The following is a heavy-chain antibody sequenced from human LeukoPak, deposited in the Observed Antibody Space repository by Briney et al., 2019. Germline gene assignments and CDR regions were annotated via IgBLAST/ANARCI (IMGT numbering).Heavy chain of an antibody. CDR1: GYTFTGYY. J-gene: IGHJ4*02. CDR2: INGNSGGR. CDR3: TRNRAIVVVPAADY. D-gene: IGHD2-2*01. Sequence: ASAKDSCKASGYTFTGYYMHWVRHAPGQGREWMGWINGNSGGRNDAQKLRGRVTMAKDTTISTAQMERSRLGSDDAALYYCTRNRAIVVVPAADYWGQGTLVTVSS. V-gene: IGHV1-2*02.